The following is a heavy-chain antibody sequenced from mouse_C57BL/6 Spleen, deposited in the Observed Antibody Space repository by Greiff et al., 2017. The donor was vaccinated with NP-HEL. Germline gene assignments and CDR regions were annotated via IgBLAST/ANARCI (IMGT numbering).Heavy chain of an antibody. CDR1: GYTFTSYW. CDR3: ASYDYEDWYFDV. D-gene: IGHD2-4*01. J-gene: IGHJ1*03. CDR2: IDPSDSET. V-gene: IGHV1-52*01. Sequence: QVQLQQPGAELVRPGSSVKLSCKASGYTFTSYWMHWVKQRPIQGLEWIGNIDPSDSETHYIQKFKDKATLTVDKSSSTAYMQLSSLTSEDSAVYYCASYDYEDWYFDVWGTGTTVTVSS.